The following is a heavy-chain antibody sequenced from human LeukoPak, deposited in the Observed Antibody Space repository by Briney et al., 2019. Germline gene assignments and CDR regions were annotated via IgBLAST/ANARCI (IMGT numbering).Heavy chain of an antibody. CDR3: ARGSPTQYCSGGSCYSGYFQH. D-gene: IGHD2-15*01. J-gene: IGHJ1*01. CDR2: IYYIGST. Sequence: SETLSLTCTVSGGSISSYYWSWIRQPPGKGLEWIGYIYYIGSTNYNPSLKSRVTMSVDTSKSQFSLKLNSVTAADTAVYYCARGSPTQYCSGGSCYSGYFQHWGQGTLVTVSS. CDR1: GGSISSYY. V-gene: IGHV4-59*01.